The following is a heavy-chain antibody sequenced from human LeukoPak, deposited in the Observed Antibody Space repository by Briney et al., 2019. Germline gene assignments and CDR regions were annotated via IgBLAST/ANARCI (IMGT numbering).Heavy chain of an antibody. CDR3: ARDLTVGPTTDYFDY. J-gene: IGHJ4*02. D-gene: IGHD1-26*01. CDR2: INSDGSST. V-gene: IGHV3-74*01. Sequence: GGSLRLSCAASGFTFSSYWMHWVRQAPGKGLVWVSRINSDGSSTSYADSVKGRFTISRDNAKNTLYLQMNSLRAEDTAVYYCARDLTVGPTTDYFDYWGQGTLVTVSS. CDR1: GFTFSSYW.